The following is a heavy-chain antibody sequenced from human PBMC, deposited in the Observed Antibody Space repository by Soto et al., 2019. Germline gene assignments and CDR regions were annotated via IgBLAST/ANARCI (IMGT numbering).Heavy chain of an antibody. D-gene: IGHD3-22*01. CDR1: GGTFSSYA. CDR3: ETSPSEGYDSSGYRYYFDY. CDR2: IIPIFGTA. Sequence: QVQLVQSGAEVKKPGSSVKVSCKASGGTFSSYAISWVRQAPGQGLEWMGGIIPIFGTANYAQKLQSRVKITADEYTSTSYMELSSLRAEYTAVYYCETSPSEGYDSSGYRYYFDYWGQGTLVTVSS. J-gene: IGHJ4*02. V-gene: IGHV1-69*01.